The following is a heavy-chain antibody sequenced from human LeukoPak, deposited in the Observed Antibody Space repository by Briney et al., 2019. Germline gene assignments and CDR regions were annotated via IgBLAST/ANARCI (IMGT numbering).Heavy chain of an antibody. J-gene: IGHJ4*02. Sequence: GGSLRLSCAASGFTFSSCAMSWVRQAPGKGLEWVSAISGSGGSTYYADSVKGRFTISRDNSKSTLYLQMNSLRAEDTAVYYCAKVLRLRGHFDYWGQGTLVTVSS. CDR3: AKVLRLRGHFDY. V-gene: IGHV3-23*01. D-gene: IGHD5-18*01. CDR1: GFTFSSCA. CDR2: ISGSGGST.